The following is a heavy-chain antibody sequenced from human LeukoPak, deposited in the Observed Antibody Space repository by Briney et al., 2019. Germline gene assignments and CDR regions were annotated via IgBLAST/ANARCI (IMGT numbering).Heavy chain of an antibody. V-gene: IGHV4-34*01. CDR1: GGSFSGYY. Sequence: SETLSLTCAVYGGSFSGYYWRWIRQPPGKGLEWIGEINHSGSTNYNPSLKSRVTISVDTSKNQFSLKLSSVTAADTAVYYCARYGRDGYSSSWRAFDIWGQGTMVTVSS. D-gene: IGHD6-13*01. CDR3: ARYGRDGYSSSWRAFDI. CDR2: INHSGST. J-gene: IGHJ3*02.